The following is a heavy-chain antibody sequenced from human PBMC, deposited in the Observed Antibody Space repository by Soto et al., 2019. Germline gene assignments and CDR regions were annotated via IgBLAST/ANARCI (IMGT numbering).Heavy chain of an antibody. CDR1: GYTFTSYG. Sequence: ASVKVSCKASGYTFTSYGISWVRQAPGQGXEWMGWISAYNGNTNYAQKLQGRVTMTTDTSTSTAYMELRSLRSDDTAVYYCARNSLRYITMVRAHYYYGMDVWGQGTTVTVSS. V-gene: IGHV1-18*01. D-gene: IGHD3-10*01. CDR3: ARNSLRYITMVRAHYYYGMDV. CDR2: ISAYNGNT. J-gene: IGHJ6*02.